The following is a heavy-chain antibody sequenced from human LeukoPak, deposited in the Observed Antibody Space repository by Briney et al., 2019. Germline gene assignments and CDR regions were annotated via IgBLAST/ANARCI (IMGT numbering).Heavy chain of an antibody. D-gene: IGHD4-17*01. Sequence: KPSETLSLTCTVSGGSISSYYWSWIRQPPGKGLEWIGYIYYSGSTNYNPSLKSRVTISVDTSKNQFSLKLSSVTAADTAVYYCARDHEYGDYSHYFDYWSQGTLVTVSS. CDR3: ARDHEYGDYSHYFDY. V-gene: IGHV4-59*01. J-gene: IGHJ4*02. CDR2: IYYSGST. CDR1: GGSISSYY.